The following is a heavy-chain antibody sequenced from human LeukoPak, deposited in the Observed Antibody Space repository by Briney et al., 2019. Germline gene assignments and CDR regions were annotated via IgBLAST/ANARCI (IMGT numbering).Heavy chain of an antibody. J-gene: IGHJ4*02. V-gene: IGHV4-59*01. CDR3: ARIAVAGTFLDY. CDR2: IYYSGST. Sequence: SETLSLTCTASGGSISSYYWSWIRQPPGKGLEWIGYIYYSGSTNYNPSLKSRVTISVDTSKNQCSLKLSSVTAADTAVYYCARIAVAGTFLDYWGQGTLVTVSS. CDR1: GGSISSYY. D-gene: IGHD6-19*01.